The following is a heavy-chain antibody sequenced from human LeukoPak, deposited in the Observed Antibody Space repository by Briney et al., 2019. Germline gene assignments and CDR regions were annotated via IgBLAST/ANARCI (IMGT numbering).Heavy chain of an antibody. J-gene: IGHJ4*02. CDR3: AKGHFGAGHY. CDR1: GFTFGDYI. Sequence: GGSLRLSCTASGFTFGDYIMHWFRPPPGRGLQWVSLLTGDGGTTSYADSVKGLFTISRDNSKTSLYLHMNSLRNEDTALYYCAKGHFGAGHYWGQGTLVTVSS. V-gene: IGHV3-43*02. D-gene: IGHD3-3*01. CDR2: LTGDGGTT.